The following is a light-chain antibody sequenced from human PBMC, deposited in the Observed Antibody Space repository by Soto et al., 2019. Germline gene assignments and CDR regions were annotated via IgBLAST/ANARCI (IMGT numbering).Light chain of an antibody. J-gene: IGLJ1*01. Sequence: QSVLTQPPSASGTPGQRVTISCSGGKSDIGSNTVNWYQQLPGTAPKLLIYSNNQRPSGVPDRFSGSKSGTSASLAISGLQSEDEADYYCAAWDDSLNGSVFGTGTKLTVL. CDR1: KSDIGSNT. CDR3: AAWDDSLNGSV. V-gene: IGLV1-44*01. CDR2: SNN.